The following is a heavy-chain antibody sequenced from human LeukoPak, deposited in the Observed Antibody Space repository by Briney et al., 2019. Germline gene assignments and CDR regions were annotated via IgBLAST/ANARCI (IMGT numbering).Heavy chain of an antibody. V-gene: IGHV3-9*01. CDR1: GFTFDDYA. Sequence: PWGSLRLSCAASGFTFDDYAMHWVRQAPGKGLEWVSGISWNSGSIGYADSVKGRFTISRDNAKNSLYLQMNSLRAEDTALYYCAKAGSGWYTDYWGQGTLVTVSS. D-gene: IGHD6-19*01. J-gene: IGHJ4*02. CDR2: ISWNSGSI. CDR3: AKAGSGWYTDY.